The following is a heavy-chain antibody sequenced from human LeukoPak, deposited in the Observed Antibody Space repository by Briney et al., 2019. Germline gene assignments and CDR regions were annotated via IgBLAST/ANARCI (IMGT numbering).Heavy chain of an antibody. CDR3: ARDVQSSGGYNWFDP. J-gene: IGHJ5*02. CDR2: INHSGST. CDR1: GGSFSGYY. D-gene: IGHD2-15*01. V-gene: IGHV4-34*01. Sequence: PSETLSLTCAVYGGSFSGYYWSWIRQPPGKGLEWIGEINHSGSTNYNPSLKSRVTISVDTSKNQFSLKLRSVTAADTAVYYCARDVQSSGGYNWFDPWGQGTLVIVSS.